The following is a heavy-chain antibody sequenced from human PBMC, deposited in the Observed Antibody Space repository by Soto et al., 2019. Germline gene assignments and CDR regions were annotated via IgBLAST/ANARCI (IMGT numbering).Heavy chain of an antibody. CDR1: GGTFSSYS. J-gene: IGHJ4*02. CDR3: ARDLTGYGSGSFAY. D-gene: IGHD3-10*01. CDR2: IIPIFGTA. V-gene: IGHV1-69*13. Sequence: ASEKVSCKASGGTFSSYSISWVRQAPGQGLKWKGGIIPIFGTANYAQKFQGRVTITADESTSTAYMDLSSLRSEDTSVYYCARDLTGYGSGSFAYWGQGTLVTVSS.